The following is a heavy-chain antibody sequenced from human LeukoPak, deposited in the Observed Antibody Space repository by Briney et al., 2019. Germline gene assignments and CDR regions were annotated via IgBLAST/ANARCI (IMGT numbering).Heavy chain of an antibody. V-gene: IGHV4-28*03. CDR3: AKAGVRYFDSSGLYAFDF. D-gene: IGHD3-22*01. Sequence: PSDTLSLTCAVSGYSISSSNWWGWIRQPPGKGLEWIGYIYYSGSTYHNPSLKSRVTLSVDTSRNQFSLRLSSVDAADTAVYYCAKAGVRYFDSSGLYAFDFWGQGTTVTVSS. CDR2: IYYSGST. CDR1: GYSISSSNW. J-gene: IGHJ3*01.